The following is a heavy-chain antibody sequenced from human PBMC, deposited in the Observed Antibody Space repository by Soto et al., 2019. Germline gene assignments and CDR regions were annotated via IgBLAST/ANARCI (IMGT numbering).Heavy chain of an antibody. CDR3: ARGGYCSGGSCYSLDAFDS. CDR2: TYYRSKWYN. CDR1: GDSVSSNSAA. D-gene: IGHD2-15*01. V-gene: IGHV6-1*01. Sequence: PSQTLSLTCAISGDSVSSNSAAWNWIRQSPSRGLEWLGRTYYRSKWYNDYVVSVKSRITINPDTSKNQFSLQLNSVTPEDTAVYYCARGGYCSGGSCYSLDAFDSWGQGTLVTVSS. J-gene: IGHJ4*02.